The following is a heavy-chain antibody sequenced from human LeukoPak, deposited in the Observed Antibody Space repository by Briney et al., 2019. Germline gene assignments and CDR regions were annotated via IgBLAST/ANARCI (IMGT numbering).Heavy chain of an antibody. V-gene: IGHV4-30-4*07. D-gene: IGHD2-15*01. Sequence: PSETLSLTCAVSGGSISSGGYSWSWIRQPPGKGLEWIGYIYYSGSTYYNPSLKSRVTISVDTSKNQFSLKLSSVTAADTAVYYCARVSPGGYYYYYMGVWGKGTTVTISS. CDR2: IYYSGST. CDR3: ARVSPGGYYYYYMGV. J-gene: IGHJ6*03. CDR1: GGSISSGGYS.